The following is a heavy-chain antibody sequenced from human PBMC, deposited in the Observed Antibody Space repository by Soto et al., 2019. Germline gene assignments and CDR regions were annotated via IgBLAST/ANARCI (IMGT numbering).Heavy chain of an antibody. D-gene: IGHD3-10*01. V-gene: IGHV4-34*01. CDR1: GGSFSVYY. CDR3: ASRYGSGKYYFDH. Sequence: SETLSLTCSVYGGSFSVYYRSWIRLSPGKGLEWIGEINHSGSTNYNPSLKSRVTMSEDTSKNQFSLKLTSVTAADTAVHYCASRYGSGKYYFDHWTQGTLVT. CDR2: INHSGST. J-gene: IGHJ4*02.